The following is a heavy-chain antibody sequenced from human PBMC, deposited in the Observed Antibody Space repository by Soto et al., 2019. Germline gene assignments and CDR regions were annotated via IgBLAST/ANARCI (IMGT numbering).Heavy chain of an antibody. J-gene: IGHJ4*02. CDR2: IHYSGTT. D-gene: IGHD6-13*01. CDR3: AAGEASSRDLAPYYLDF. CDR1: GGSMRNYF. V-gene: IGHV4-59*01. Sequence: SETLSLTCTVSGGSMRNYFWTWIRQPPGKGLEWIGYIHYSGTTSFFPSYNPSLRSRVTISEDTSKNQFSLKLLSVTTADTAVYFCAAGEASSRDLAPYYLDFWGQGTLVTVSS.